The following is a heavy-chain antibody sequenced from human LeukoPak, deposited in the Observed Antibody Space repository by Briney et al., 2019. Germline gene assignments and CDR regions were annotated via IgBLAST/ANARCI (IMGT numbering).Heavy chain of an antibody. D-gene: IGHD1-1*01. V-gene: IGHV3-30*18. J-gene: IGHJ6*02. CDR1: GFTFSSYG. Sequence: GGSLRLSCAASGFTFSSYGMHWVRQAPGKGLEWVAVISYDGSNKYYADSVKGRFTISRDKSKNTLYLQMNSLRAEDTAVYYCAKDRGTATYYYYGMDVWGQGTTVTVSS. CDR2: ISYDGSNK. CDR3: AKDRGTATYYYYGMDV.